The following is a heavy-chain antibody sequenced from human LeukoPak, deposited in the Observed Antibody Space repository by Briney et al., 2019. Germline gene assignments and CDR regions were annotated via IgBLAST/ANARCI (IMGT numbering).Heavy chain of an antibody. V-gene: IGHV3-53*01. CDR1: GFTVSSNY. Sequence: GGSLRLSCAASGFTVSSNYTSWVRQAPGKGLEWVSLIYSGGSTYYADSVKGRFTISRDNSKNTLYLQMNSLRAEDTAVYYCARVDIDIVAGMDVWGQGTTVTVSS. CDR3: ARVDIDIVAGMDV. CDR2: IYSGGST. J-gene: IGHJ6*02. D-gene: IGHD2-2*03.